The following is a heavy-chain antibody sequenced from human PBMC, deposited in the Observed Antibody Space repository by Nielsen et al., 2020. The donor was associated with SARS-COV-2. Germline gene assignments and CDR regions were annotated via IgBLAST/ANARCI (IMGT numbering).Heavy chain of an antibody. CDR3: ARKTCRSTSCPFGY. J-gene: IGHJ4*02. Sequence: ASVKVSCKASGYSFNMYTMNWVRQAPGQGLEWMGWNNTKTGDPTYAQSFSGRFVFSVDTSVTTAYLQISSLEAEDTAVYYCARKTCRSTSCPFGYWGQGTLVTVSS. V-gene: IGHV7-4-1*02. CDR2: NNTKTGDP. CDR1: GYSFNMYT. D-gene: IGHD2-2*01.